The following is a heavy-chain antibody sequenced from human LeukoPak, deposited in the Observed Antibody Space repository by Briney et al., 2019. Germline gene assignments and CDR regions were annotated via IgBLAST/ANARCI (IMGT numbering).Heavy chain of an antibody. CDR3: ARIAGDYYYYYYMDV. Sequence: GESLKISCKGSGYSFTSYWIGWVRQMPGKGLEWMGIIYPGDSDTRYSPSFQGQVTISADKSISTAYLQWSSLKASDTAMYYCARIAGDYYYYYYMDVWGKGTTVTVSS. D-gene: IGHD2-21*02. CDR1: GYSFTSYW. J-gene: IGHJ6*03. V-gene: IGHV5-51*01. CDR2: IYPGDSDT.